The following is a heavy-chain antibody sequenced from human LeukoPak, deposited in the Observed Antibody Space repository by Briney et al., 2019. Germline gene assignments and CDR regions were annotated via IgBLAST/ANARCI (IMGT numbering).Heavy chain of an antibody. Sequence: GGSLRLSCAASGFTFGDYSMNWVRQAPGKGLEWVSYISSSGGAIDNADSVKGRFTISRDNAKNSLYLQMNGLRAEDTAVYYCATYYYDSLYWGQGTLVTVSS. D-gene: IGHD3-22*01. J-gene: IGHJ4*02. V-gene: IGHV3-48*01. CDR1: GFTFGDYS. CDR2: ISSSGGAI. CDR3: ATYYYDSLY.